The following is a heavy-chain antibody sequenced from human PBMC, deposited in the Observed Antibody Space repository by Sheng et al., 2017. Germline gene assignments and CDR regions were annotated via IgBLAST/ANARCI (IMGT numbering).Heavy chain of an antibody. CDR2: ISYDGSNE. Sequence: QVQLVESGGGVVQPGRSLRLSCAASGFTFSSYAMHWVRQAPGKGLEWVAVISYDGSNEYCADSVKGRFTISRDNSKNTLYLQMNSLRAEDTAVYYCARDRGYCSGGSCYVSYYGMDVWDQGP. V-gene: IGHV3-30*01. CDR1: GFTFSSYA. CDR3: ARDRGYCSGGSCYVSYYGMDV. D-gene: IGHD2-15*01. J-gene: IGHJ6*02.